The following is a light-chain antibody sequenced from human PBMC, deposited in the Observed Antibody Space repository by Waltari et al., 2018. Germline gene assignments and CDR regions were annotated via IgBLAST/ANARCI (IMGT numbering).Light chain of an antibody. CDR3: ASYTTSDTIV. Sequence: QSALTQPASLSGSPGQSITISCTGTSRDVGNYNYVSWYQHHPGKVPKVIIYEVSKRPAGISSRVSGSMSGSTASLTISGLQADDEADYYCASYTTSDTIVFGTGTGVTVL. V-gene: IGLV2-14*01. CDR2: EVS. CDR1: SRDVGNYNY. J-gene: IGLJ1*01.